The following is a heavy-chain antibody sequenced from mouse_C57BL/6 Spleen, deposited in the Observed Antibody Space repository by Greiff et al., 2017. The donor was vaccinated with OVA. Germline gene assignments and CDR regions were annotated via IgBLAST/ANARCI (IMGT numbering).Heavy chain of an antibody. CDR1: GFSFNTYA. Sequence: GGGLVQPKGSLKLSCAASGFSFNTYAMNWVRQAPGKGLEWVARIRSKSNNYATYYADSVKDRFTISRDDSESMLYLQMNNLKTEDTAMYYCVRHGGYEVFDYWGQGTTLTVSS. CDR2: IRSKSNNYAT. J-gene: IGHJ2*01. V-gene: IGHV10-1*01. D-gene: IGHD2-2*01. CDR3: VRHGGYEVFDY.